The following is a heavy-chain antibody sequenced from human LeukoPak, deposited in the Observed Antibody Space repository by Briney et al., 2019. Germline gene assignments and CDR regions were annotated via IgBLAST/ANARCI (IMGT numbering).Heavy chain of an antibody. CDR2: IYSADTT. V-gene: IGHV3-66*01. CDR1: GFSVSSNY. CDR3: ARDLNWVAILNS. J-gene: IGHJ4*02. Sequence: GGSLTLSCTVSGFSVSSNYLNWVRQAPGKGLGWVSVIYSADTTHYAESVKGRSTISRDNSKNTLYLQMNSLRAEDTAVYSCARDLNWVAILNSWGQGHLFTVSS. D-gene: IGHD7-27*01.